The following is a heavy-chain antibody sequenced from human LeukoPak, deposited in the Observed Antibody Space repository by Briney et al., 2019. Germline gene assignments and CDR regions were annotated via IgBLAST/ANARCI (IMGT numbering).Heavy chain of an antibody. CDR2: ISGGRTYI. CDR3: ARDEGFFYGMDV. J-gene: IGHJ6*02. D-gene: IGHD3-3*01. CDR1: GFTFSSYN. Sequence: SGGSLRLSYAASGFTFSSYNMNWVRQAPGKGLEWVSCISGGRTYIYYADSVKGRFTISRDNAKNSLYLEMNSLRVEDTAVYYCARDEGFFYGMDVWGQGTTVTVSS. V-gene: IGHV3-21*01.